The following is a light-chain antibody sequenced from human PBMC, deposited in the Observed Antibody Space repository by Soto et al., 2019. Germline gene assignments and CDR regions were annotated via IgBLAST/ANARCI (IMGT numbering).Light chain of an antibody. J-gene: IGKJ1*01. CDR1: QTINIF. Sequence: DIQMTQSPSSLSASVGDRVTITCRTSQTINIFLNWYRQKPGKAPDLLIHAASRWQIGVPSRFSGTGSGTNFTLTISSLQPEDFATYFCQQMYVNPWTFGQGTRVEI. CDR2: AAS. V-gene: IGKV1-39*01. CDR3: QQMYVNPWT.